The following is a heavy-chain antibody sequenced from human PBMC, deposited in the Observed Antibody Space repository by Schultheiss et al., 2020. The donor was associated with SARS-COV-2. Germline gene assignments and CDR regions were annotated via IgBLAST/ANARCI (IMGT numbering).Heavy chain of an antibody. Sequence: GGSLRLSCAASGFTFSSYAMSWVRQAPGKGLEWVSAISGSGGSTYYADSVKGRFTISRDNAKNTLYLQMNNLRAEDTAVYYCARSVSGGYYHYYYYYMDVWGKGTTVTVSS. D-gene: IGHD3-22*01. CDR2: ISGSGGST. CDR1: GFTFSSYA. CDR3: ARSVSGGYYHYYYYYMDV. J-gene: IGHJ6*03. V-gene: IGHV3-23*01.